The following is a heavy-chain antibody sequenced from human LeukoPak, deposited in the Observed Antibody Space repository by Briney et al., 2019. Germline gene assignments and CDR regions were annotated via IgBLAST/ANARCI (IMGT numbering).Heavy chain of an antibody. V-gene: IGHV1-8*01. CDR2: MNPNSGNT. CDR3: ARYYYGSGSDDYYYGMDV. Sequence: ASVKVSCKASGYTFTSYDINWVRQATGQGLEWMGWMNPNSGNTGYAQKFQGRVTMTRNTSISTAYMELSCLRSEDTAVYYCARYYYGSGSDDYYYGMDVWGQGTTVTVSS. CDR1: GYTFTSYD. D-gene: IGHD3-10*01. J-gene: IGHJ6*02.